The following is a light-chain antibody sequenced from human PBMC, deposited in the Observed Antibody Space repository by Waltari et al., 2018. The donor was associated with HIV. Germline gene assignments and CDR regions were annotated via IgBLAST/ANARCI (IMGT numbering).Light chain of an antibody. Sequence: QPDLTQPPSVSGTPGQRLTIPCSGNNSTIGRTFVSWYRQVPGTAPSLLVSRNGQRPSGVVDRFSGSRSGASASLVISGLRVDDEGDYYCASWDDGLRGHVFGGGTTVSV. CDR1: NSTIGRTF. J-gene: IGLJ1*01. CDR3: ASWDDGLRGHV. V-gene: IGLV1-47*01. CDR2: RNG.